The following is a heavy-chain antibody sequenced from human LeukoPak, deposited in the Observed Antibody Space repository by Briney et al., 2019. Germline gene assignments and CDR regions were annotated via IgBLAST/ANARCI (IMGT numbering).Heavy chain of an antibody. V-gene: IGHV4-39*01. J-gene: IGHJ4*02. CDR2: IYYSGST. CDR1: GGSISSSSYY. D-gene: IGHD3-3*02. Sequence: TPSETLSLTCTVSGGSISSSSYYWGWIRQPPGKGLEWIGSIYYSGSTYYNPSLKSRVTISVDTSKNQFSLKLSSVTAADTAVYYCARGRAFFDWGQGTLVTVSS. CDR3: ARGRAFFD.